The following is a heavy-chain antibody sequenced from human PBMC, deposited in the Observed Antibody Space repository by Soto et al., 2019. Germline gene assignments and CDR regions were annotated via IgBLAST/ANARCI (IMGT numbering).Heavy chain of an antibody. CDR3: TTDPLLNHYYDFWSGSGFNDAFDI. V-gene: IGHV3-15*07. Sequence: GGSLRLSCAASGFTFSNAWMNWVRQAPGKGLEWVGRIKSKTDGGTTDYAAPVKGRFTISRDDSKNTLYLQMNSLKTEDTAVYYCTTDPLLNHYYDFWSGSGFNDAFDIWGQGTMVTVSS. CDR2: IKSKTDGGTT. D-gene: IGHD3-3*01. J-gene: IGHJ3*02. CDR1: GFTFSNAW.